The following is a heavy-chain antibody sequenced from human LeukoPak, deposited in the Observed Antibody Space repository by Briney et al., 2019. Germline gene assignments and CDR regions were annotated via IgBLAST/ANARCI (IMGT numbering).Heavy chain of an antibody. CDR2: ISAYNGNT. D-gene: IGHD2-2*01. CDR1: GYTFTCYG. Sequence: GASVKVSCKASGYTFTCYGISWVRQAPGQGLEWMGWISAYNGNTNYAQKLQGRVTMTTDTSTSTAYMELRSMRSDDTAVYYCARLGSVVVPAAIDHYYYYGMDVWGKGTTVTVSS. J-gene: IGHJ6*04. V-gene: IGHV1-18*04. CDR3: ARLGSVVVPAAIDHYYYYGMDV.